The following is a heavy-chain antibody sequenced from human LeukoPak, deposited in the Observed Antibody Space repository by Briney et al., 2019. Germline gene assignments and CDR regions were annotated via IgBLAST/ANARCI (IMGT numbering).Heavy chain of an antibody. CDR2: ISGSGGST. CDR3: AKDDAYYYDSSGNPMALGMDV. D-gene: IGHD3-22*01. J-gene: IGHJ6*02. Sequence: PGAPLRLSCAASGFTFSSYAMSWVRQAPGKGLEWVSAISGSGGSTYYADSVKGRFTISRDNSKNTLYLQMNSLRAEDTAVYYCAKDDAYYYDSSGNPMALGMDVWGQGTTVTVSS. CDR1: GFTFSSYA. V-gene: IGHV3-23*01.